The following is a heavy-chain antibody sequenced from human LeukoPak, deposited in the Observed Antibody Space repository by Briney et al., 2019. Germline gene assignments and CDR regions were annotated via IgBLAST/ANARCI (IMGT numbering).Heavy chain of an antibody. V-gene: IGHV3-33*08. Sequence: GGSLRLSCAASGFTFSSYSMNWVRQAPGKGLEWVAVIWYDGSNKYYADSVKGRFTISRDNAKNSLYLQMNSLRAEDTAVYYCARGAPHYYYYYMDVWGKGTTVTVSS. J-gene: IGHJ6*03. CDR2: IWYDGSNK. CDR3: ARGAPHYYYYYMDV. CDR1: GFTFSSYS.